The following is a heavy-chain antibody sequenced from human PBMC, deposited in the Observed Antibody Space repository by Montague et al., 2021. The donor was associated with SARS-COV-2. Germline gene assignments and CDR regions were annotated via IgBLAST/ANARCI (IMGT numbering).Heavy chain of an antibody. CDR1: GGPISSDY. J-gene: IGHJ6*03. D-gene: IGHD2-2*02. CDR3: ARDRRYCSGTSCYTGYYYYFMDV. V-gene: IGHV4-4*07. CDR2: IYTSGST. Sequence: SETLSLTCTVSGGPISSDYWSWIRRPAGKGLDWIGRIYTSGSTDYNPSLKSRVNMSLDTSKNQFSLKLSSVTAADTAVYYCARDRRYCSGTSCYTGYYYYFMDVWGKGATVTVSS.